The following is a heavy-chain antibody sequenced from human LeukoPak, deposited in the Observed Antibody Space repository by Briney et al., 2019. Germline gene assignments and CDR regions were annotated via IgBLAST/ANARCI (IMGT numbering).Heavy chain of an antibody. J-gene: IGHJ2*01. V-gene: IGHV1-69*01. CDR1: GGTFSSYA. Sequence: GSSVKVSCKASGGTFSSYAISWVRQAPGQGLEWMGGIIPIFGTANYAQKFQGRVTITADESTSTAYMELRSLRSEDTAVYYCARKINSGYVDDWFFDLWGRGTLVTVSS. CDR2: IIPIFGTA. D-gene: IGHD5-12*01. CDR3: ARKINSGYVDDWFFDL.